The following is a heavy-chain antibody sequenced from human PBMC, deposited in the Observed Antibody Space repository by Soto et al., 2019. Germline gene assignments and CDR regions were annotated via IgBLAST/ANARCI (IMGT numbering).Heavy chain of an antibody. CDR3: ASLASYYYYGMDV. J-gene: IGHJ6*02. Sequence: QVQLQQWGAGLLKPSETLSLTCAVYGGSFSGYYWSWIRQPPGKGLEWIGEINHSGRNNYNPSLKSRVTISVDTSKNQFSLKLSSVTAADTAVYYCASLASYYYYGMDVWGQGTTVTVSS. CDR2: INHSGRN. CDR1: GGSFSGYY. V-gene: IGHV4-34*01. D-gene: IGHD3-16*02.